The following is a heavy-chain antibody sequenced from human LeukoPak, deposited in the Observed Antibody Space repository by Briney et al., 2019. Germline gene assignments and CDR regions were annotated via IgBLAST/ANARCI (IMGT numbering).Heavy chain of an antibody. D-gene: IGHD1-26*01. Sequence: GGSLRLSCAASGFTFSSYSMNWVRQAPGKGLEWVSTISGTGGSTFYADSVKGRFTISRDNSKNTVYMQMNSLRAEDTAVYYCAKDQGGSYTPFDYWGQGTLVTVSS. V-gene: IGHV3-23*01. J-gene: IGHJ4*02. CDR1: GFTFSSYS. CDR2: ISGTGGST. CDR3: AKDQGGSYTPFDY.